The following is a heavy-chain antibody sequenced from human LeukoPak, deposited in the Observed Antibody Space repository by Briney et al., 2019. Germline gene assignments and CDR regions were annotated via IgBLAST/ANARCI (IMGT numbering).Heavy chain of an antibody. V-gene: IGHV1-18*01. Sequence: ASVKVSCKASAYTFSSYGVSWVRQAPGQGLEWMGWISPYNGYTNYAQKLQGRVTMTTDTSTSTAYMELRSLRSDDTAVYYCARVGGPYNYGYYYAMDVWGQETTVTVSS. CDR1: AYTFSSYG. CDR3: ARVGGPYNYGYYYAMDV. CDR2: ISPYNGYT. J-gene: IGHJ6*02. D-gene: IGHD3-10*01.